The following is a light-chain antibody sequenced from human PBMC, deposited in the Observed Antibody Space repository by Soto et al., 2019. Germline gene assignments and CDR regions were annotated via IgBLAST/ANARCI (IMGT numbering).Light chain of an antibody. CDR2: DAS. J-gene: IGKJ5*01. V-gene: IGKV3-11*01. CDR3: QQRSNWPPIT. CDR1: QSVITF. Sequence: EIELTQSPATLSLSPGERATLSCRASQSVITFLVWYQQRPGQAPRLLIYDASHRAAGIPARFSGSGFGTDFTLTISSLEPEDAAVYYCQQRSNWPPITFGQGTRLEIK.